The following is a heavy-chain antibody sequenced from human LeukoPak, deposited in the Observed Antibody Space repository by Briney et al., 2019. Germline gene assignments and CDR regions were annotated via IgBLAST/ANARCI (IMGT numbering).Heavy chain of an antibody. CDR1: GFTFSSYW. V-gene: IGHV3-74*01. CDR3: ARVIHSSGWYDY. D-gene: IGHD6-19*01. CDR2: INSDGSST. J-gene: IGHJ4*02. Sequence: GGSLRLSCAASGFTFSSYWMHWVRQAPGKGLVWVSRINSDGSSTSYADSVKGRFTISRDNAKNTLYLQMNSLRAEDTAVYYCARVIHSSGWYDYWGQGTLVTVSS.